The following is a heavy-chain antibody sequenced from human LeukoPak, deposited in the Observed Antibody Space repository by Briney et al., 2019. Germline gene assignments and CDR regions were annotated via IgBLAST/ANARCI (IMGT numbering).Heavy chain of an antibody. CDR1: GGSISSYY. V-gene: IGHV4-59*08. Sequence: SETLSLTCTVSGGSISSYYWSWIRQPPGKGLEWIGYIYYSGSTNYNPSLKSRVTISVDTSKNQFSLKLSSVTAADTAVYYCARLSGPYGDYHFDYWGQGTLVTVPS. CDR3: ARLSGPYGDYHFDY. D-gene: IGHD4-17*01. CDR2: IYYSGST. J-gene: IGHJ4*02.